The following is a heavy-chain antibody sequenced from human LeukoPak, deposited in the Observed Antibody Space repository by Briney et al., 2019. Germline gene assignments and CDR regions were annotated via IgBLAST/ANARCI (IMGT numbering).Heavy chain of an antibody. V-gene: IGHV3-23*01. CDR2: ISGSGGST. D-gene: IGHD2-2*01. J-gene: IGHJ5*02. CDR3: AKDWYCSSTSCPNWFDP. CDR1: GFTFSSYA. Sequence: PGGSLRLSCAASGFTFSSYAMSWVRQAPGEGLEWVSAISGSGGSTYYADSVKGRFTISRDNSKNTLYLQMNSLRAEDTAVYYCAKDWYCSSTSCPNWFDPWGQGTLVTVSS.